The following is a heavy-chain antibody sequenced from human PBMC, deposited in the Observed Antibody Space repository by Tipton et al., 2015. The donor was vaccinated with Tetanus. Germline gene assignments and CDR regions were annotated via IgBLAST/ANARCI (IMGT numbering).Heavy chain of an antibody. CDR2: IYYSGST. CDR3: ARTTVTTRENAFDI. V-gene: IGHV4-59*08. D-gene: IGHD4-11*01. CDR1: GGSISSYY. Sequence: TLSLTCTVSGGSISSYYWSWIRQPPGKGLEWIGYIYYSGSTNYNPSLKSRVTISVDTSKNQFSLKLSSVTAADTAVYYCARTTVTTRENAFDIWGQGTMVTVSS. J-gene: IGHJ3*02.